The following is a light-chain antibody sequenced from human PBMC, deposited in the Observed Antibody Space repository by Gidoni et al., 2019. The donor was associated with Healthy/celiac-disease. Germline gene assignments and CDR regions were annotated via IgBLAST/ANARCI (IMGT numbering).Light chain of an antibody. CDR2: YAS. CDR1: QDISNY. Sequence: DIQVTQSPSSLSASVGDRGTITCQASQDISNYLNWYQQKQGKAPKLLIYYASNLETGVPSRFSGIGSGTDWTFIISSLQPEEIEKYYGQQYDNLRSRMYTFGQGTKLEIK. V-gene: IGKV1-33*01. CDR3: QQYDNLRSRMYT. J-gene: IGKJ2*01.